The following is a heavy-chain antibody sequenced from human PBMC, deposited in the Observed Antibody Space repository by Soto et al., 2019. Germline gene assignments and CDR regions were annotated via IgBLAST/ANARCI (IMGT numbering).Heavy chain of an antibody. J-gene: IGHJ4*02. Sequence: PSETLSLTCTVSGGSISSYYWSWIRQPPGKGLEWIGYIYYSGSTYYNPSLKSRVTISVDTSKNQFSLKLSSVTAADTAVYYCARAYYDSSGYPVMFDYWGQGTLVTVSS. CDR3: ARAYYDSSGYPVMFDY. D-gene: IGHD3-22*01. CDR1: GGSISSYY. CDR2: IYYSGST. V-gene: IGHV4-59*01.